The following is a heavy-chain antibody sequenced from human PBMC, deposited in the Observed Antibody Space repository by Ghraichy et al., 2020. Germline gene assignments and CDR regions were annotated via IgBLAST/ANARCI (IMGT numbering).Heavy chain of an antibody. CDR3: ARDRYEYSSSSDYYYYYMDV. V-gene: IGHV4-59*01. J-gene: IGHJ6*03. D-gene: IGHD6-6*01. CDR1: GGSISSYY. Sequence: SQTLSLTCTVSGGSISSYYWSWIRQPPGKGLEWIGYIYYSGSTNYNPSLKSRVTISVDTSKNQFSLKLSSVTAADTAVYYCARDRYEYSSSSDYYYYYMDVWGKGTTVTVSS. CDR2: IYYSGST.